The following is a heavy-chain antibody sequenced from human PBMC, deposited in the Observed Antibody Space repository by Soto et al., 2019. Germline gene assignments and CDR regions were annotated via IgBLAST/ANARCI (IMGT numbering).Heavy chain of an antibody. CDR1: GLTIASSA. CDR2: IVVGSGNT. CDR3: AAESHPSGFDY. J-gene: IGHJ4*02. V-gene: IGHV1-58*01. Sequence: SVELCCKESGLTIASSAGQWVRQARGQRLEWIGWIVVGSGNTNYAQKFQERVTITRDMSTSTAYMELSSLRSEDTAVYYCAAESHPSGFDYWGQGTLVTVSS.